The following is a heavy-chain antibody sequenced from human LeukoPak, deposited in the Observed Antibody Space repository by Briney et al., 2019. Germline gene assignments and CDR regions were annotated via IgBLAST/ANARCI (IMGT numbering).Heavy chain of an antibody. D-gene: IGHD4-11*01. V-gene: IGHV3-33*06. CDR3: AKDAQRGFDYSNSLES. CDR1: QFTFSHFG. Sequence: GKSLTLSCVASQFTFSHFGMHWVRQAPGKGLEWVAIIYSDATNQYYADSVKGRFTISRDNSRNTVYPQMNNLRAEDTAVYFCAKDAQRGFDYSNSLESWGQGTLVTVSS. J-gene: IGHJ4*02. CDR2: IYSDATNQ.